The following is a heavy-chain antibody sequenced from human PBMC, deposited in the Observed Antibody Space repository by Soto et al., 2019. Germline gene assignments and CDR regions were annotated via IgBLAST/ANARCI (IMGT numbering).Heavy chain of an antibody. J-gene: IGHJ6*02. V-gene: IGHV3-64D*08. CDR1: GFTFSSYA. CDR3: VKDPEQWLVEGYYYGMDV. D-gene: IGHD6-19*01. CDR2: ISSNGGST. Sequence: GGSLRLSCSASGFTFSSYAMHWVRQAPGKGLEYVSAISSNGGSTYYADSVKGRFTISRDNSKNTLYLRMSSLRAEDTAVYYCVKDPEQWLVEGYYYGMDVWGQGTTVTVSS.